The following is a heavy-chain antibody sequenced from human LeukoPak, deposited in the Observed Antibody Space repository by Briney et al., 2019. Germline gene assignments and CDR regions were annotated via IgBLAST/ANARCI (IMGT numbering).Heavy chain of an antibody. J-gene: IGHJ6*02. D-gene: IGHD6-19*01. V-gene: IGHV3-30*18. CDR2: ISYDGSNK. CDR1: GLTFSSYG. CDR3: AKDRAGYSSGGYVADYGMDV. Sequence: GGSLRLSCAASGLTFSSYGMHWVRQSPGKGLEGVAVISYDGSNKYYADSVQGRFTISRDNSKITLYLQMNSLRAEDTAVYYCAKDRAGYSSGGYVADYGMDVWGQGTTVTVSS.